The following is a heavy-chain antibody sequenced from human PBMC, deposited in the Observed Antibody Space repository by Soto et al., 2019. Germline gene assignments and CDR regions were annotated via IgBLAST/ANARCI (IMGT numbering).Heavy chain of an antibody. Sequence: QVQLQESGPGLVKPSQTLSLTCTVSGGSISSGGYYWNWIRQHPGKGLELIGYIYYSGSTYYNPSLKSRVTISLDTSKNQLSMKLSSVTSADTAVYYCARSVFPWGQGTLVTVTS. CDR1: GGSISSGGYY. J-gene: IGHJ5*02. CDR3: ARSVFP. CDR2: IYYSGST. V-gene: IGHV4-31*03.